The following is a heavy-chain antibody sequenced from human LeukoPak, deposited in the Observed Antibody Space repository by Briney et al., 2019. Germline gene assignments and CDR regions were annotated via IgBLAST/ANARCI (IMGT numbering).Heavy chain of an antibody. CDR2: IYYSGST. V-gene: IGHV4-59*08. D-gene: IGHD2-21*02. J-gene: IGHJ4*02. Sequence: SETLSLTFTVSGGSISSYYWSWIRQPPGKGLEWIGYIYYSGSTNYNPSLKSRVTISVDTSKNQFPLKLSSVTAADTAVYYCARLAVTEYYFDYWGQGTLVTVSS. CDR3: ARLAVTEYYFDY. CDR1: GGSISSYY.